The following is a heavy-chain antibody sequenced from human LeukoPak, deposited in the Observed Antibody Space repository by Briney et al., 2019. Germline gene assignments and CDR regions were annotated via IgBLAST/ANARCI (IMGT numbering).Heavy chain of an antibody. D-gene: IGHD6-13*01. V-gene: IGHV3-66*01. CDR3: ARLPREFSSWSD. J-gene: IGHJ4*02. CDR1: GFTVSSNY. Sequence: GGSLRLSCAASGFTVSSNYMSWVRQAPGKGLEWVSVIYSGGSTYYADSVKGRFTISRDNSKNTLYLQMNSLRAEDTAVYYCARLPREFSSWSDWGQGTLVTVSS. CDR2: IYSGGST.